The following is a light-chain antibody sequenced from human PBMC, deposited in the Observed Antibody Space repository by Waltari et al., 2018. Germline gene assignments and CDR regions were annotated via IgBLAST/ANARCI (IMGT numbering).Light chain of an antibody. Sequence: EIVLTQSPGTLSLSPGERATLSCRASQTLGSAYLAWYQQKPGQVPRLLIDATSNRHPGGPDRFSGSGSGTDFTLTISRLEPEDFAMYYCHQYGNSPKTFGQGTKVEIK. CDR1: QTLGSAY. V-gene: IGKV3-20*01. CDR2: ATS. J-gene: IGKJ1*01. CDR3: HQYGNSPKT.